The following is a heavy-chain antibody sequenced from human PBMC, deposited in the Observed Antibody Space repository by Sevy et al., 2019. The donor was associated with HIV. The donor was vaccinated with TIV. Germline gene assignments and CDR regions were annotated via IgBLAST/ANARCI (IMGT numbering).Heavy chain of an antibody. CDR3: AKDTCSSTSCYYQDAFDI. CDR1: GFTFSSYA. V-gene: IGHV3-23*01. J-gene: IGHJ3*02. CDR2: ISDSGGST. Sequence: GGSLRLSCAASGFTFSSYAMSWVRQAPGKGLEWDSGISDSGGSTYYADSVKGRFTISRDNSKNTLYLQMNSLRAEDTAVYYCAKDTCSSTSCYYQDAFDIWGQGTMVTVSS. D-gene: IGHD2-2*01.